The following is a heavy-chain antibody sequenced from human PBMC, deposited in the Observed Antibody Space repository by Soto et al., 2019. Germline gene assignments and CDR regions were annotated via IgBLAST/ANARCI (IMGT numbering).Heavy chain of an antibody. J-gene: IGHJ4*02. CDR1: GYSISSGYY. D-gene: IGHD3-22*01. Sequence: PSETLSLTCAVSGYSISSGYYWGWIRQPPGKGLEWIGSIYHSGSTYYNPSLKSRVTISVDTSKNQFSLKLSSVAAADTAVYYCARATYYYDSSRFDYWGQGTLVTV. V-gene: IGHV4-38-2*01. CDR3: ARATYYYDSSRFDY. CDR2: IYHSGST.